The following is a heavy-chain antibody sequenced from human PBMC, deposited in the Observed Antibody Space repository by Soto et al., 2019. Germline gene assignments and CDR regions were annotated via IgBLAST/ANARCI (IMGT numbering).Heavy chain of an antibody. J-gene: IGHJ6*02. CDR3: AIGGGQIYYKGLDV. CDR2: ISGTGDTK. D-gene: IGHD3-10*01. V-gene: IGHV3-11*01. Sequence: PGVTLRLSCAASGLFFSDYYLSWIRQAPGKALECVAYISGTGDTKYYADSVTGRFTISRDNPKNSLYLQMNSLRPEDAAVYYCAIGGGQIYYKGLDVWGQGTTVTVSS. CDR1: GLFFSDYY.